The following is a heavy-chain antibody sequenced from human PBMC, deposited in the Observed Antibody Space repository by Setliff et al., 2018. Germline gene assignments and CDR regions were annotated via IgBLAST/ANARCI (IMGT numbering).Heavy chain of an antibody. J-gene: IGHJ4*02. V-gene: IGHV3-7*03. Sequence: PGGSLRLSCGSSGFTFSSFWMSWVRQAPGKGLEWVANINQDGSEKYYVDSVKGRFTISRDNAKNSLYLQMNSLRAEDTAVYYCARSGNYRVDYWGQGTLVTVSS. CDR1: GFTFSSFW. CDR2: INQDGSEK. D-gene: IGHD1-26*01. CDR3: ARSGNYRVDY.